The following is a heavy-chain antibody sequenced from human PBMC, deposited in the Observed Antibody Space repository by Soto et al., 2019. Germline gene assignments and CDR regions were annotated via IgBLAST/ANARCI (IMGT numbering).Heavy chain of an antibody. D-gene: IGHD3-10*01. CDR3: AKALAYYVSGSYYNSFAY. CDR2: ISGSGGST. V-gene: IGHV3-23*01. J-gene: IGHJ4*02. Sequence: EVQLLESGGGLVQPGGSLRLSCAASGLTFTNYAMTWVRQAPGKGLEWVSAISGSGGSTYYADSVKGRFTISRDNFKNALYLQMNSLRAEDTAIYYCAKALAYYVSGSYYNSFAYWGQGVLVTVSS. CDR1: GLTFTNYA.